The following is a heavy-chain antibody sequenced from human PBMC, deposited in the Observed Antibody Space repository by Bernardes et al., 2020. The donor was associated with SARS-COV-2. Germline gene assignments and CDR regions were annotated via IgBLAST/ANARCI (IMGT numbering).Heavy chain of an antibody. D-gene: IGHD6-6*01. J-gene: IGHJ4*02. CDR3: AREWEEYTSSLFDN. CDR1: GFTFSNYA. CDR2: ISYDGTTK. Sequence: GGSLRITYAASGFTFSNYAMHWVRQAPGKGLEWVAIISYDGTTKYNAESVKGRFPISRDNSKNTLFLQMSSLTTEDTAVYYCAREWEEYTSSLFDNWGQGTLGTVSS. V-gene: IGHV3-30-3*01.